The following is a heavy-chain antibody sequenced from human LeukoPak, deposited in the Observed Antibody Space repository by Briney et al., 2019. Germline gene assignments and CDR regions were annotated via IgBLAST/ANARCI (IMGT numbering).Heavy chain of an antibody. Sequence: PSETLSLTCTVSGGSISSGDYYWSWIRQPPGKGLEWIGYIYYSGSSYYIPSLKSRVTMSVDTSKNQFSLRLSSVTAADTAVYYCARQIYGDLYYFDYWGQGTLVTVPS. CDR3: ARQIYGDLYYFDY. J-gene: IGHJ4*02. D-gene: IGHD4-17*01. CDR1: GGSISSGDYY. V-gene: IGHV4-30-4*01. CDR2: IYYSGSS.